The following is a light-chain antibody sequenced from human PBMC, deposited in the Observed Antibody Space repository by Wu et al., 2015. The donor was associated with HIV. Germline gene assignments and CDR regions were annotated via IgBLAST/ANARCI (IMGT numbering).Light chain of an antibody. CDR3: QQHYKWPLT. CDR2: GAS. CDR1: QSISGTH. J-gene: IGKJ5*01. V-gene: IGKV3D-20*02. Sequence: EIVLTQSPGTLSFSPGQRVTLSCRASQSISGTHLAWYQQKPGQAPRLLISGASTRVTGIPDRFSGGGSVTDFTLTISSLEPEDFAVYYCQQHYKWPLTFGQGTRLEIK.